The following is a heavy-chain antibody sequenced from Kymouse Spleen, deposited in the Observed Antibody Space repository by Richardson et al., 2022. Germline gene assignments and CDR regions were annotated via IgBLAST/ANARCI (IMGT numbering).Heavy chain of an antibody. Sequence: QVQLVESGGGVVQPGRSLRLSCAASGFTFSSYGMHWVRQAPGKGLEWVAVISYDGSNKYYADSVKGRFTISRDNSKNTLYLQMNSLRAEDTAVYYCAKGQLERRHDAFDIWGQGTMVTVSS. D-gene: IGHD1-1*01. CDR2: ISYDGSNK. J-gene: IGHJ3*02. CDR1: GFTFSSYG. CDR3: AKGQLERRHDAFDI. V-gene: IGHV3-30*18.